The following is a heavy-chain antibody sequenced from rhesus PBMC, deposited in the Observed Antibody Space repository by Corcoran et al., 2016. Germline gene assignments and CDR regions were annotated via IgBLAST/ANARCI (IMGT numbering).Heavy chain of an antibody. CDR1: GGSISDVYF. CDR3: ARVSTTSDGLNS. Sequence: QVQLQESGPGLVKSSETLSLTCAVSGGSISDVYFWAWIRPPPGKGLEWIGYIYGSGGGTNYNPSLKNRATSSIDTSKNQFSLKLTAVTAADTAVYHCARVSTTSDGLNSWGQGVVVTVSS. J-gene: IGHJ6*01. V-gene: IGHV4-106*01. CDR2: IYGSGGGT. D-gene: IGHD2-2*01.